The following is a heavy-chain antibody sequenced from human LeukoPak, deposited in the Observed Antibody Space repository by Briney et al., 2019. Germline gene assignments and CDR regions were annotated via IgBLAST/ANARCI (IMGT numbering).Heavy chain of an antibody. D-gene: IGHD1-1*01. Sequence: SETLSLTCGVSGGYVSSTNWWTWIRQPPGKGLEWIGEVHLDGRTNFNPSLKSRLTMSVDLSENHVSLKLTSVTAADTAVYYCARHLQLLAWLDPWGRGTLVTVSS. J-gene: IGHJ5*02. CDR1: GGYVSSTNW. V-gene: IGHV4-4*02. CDR3: ARHLQLLAWLDP. CDR2: VHLDGRT.